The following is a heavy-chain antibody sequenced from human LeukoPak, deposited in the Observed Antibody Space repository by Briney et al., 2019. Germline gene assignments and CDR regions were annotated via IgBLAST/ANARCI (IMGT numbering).Heavy chain of an antibody. Sequence: SETLSLTRTVSGGSISSSSYYWGWIRQPPGKGLEWIGSIYYSGSTYYNPSLKSRVTISVDTSKNQFSLKLSSVTAADTAVYYCARDLGPEHIVVVTATTYNWFDPWGQGTLVTVSS. CDR3: ARDLGPEHIVVVTATTYNWFDP. CDR2: IYYSGST. CDR1: GGSISSSSYY. D-gene: IGHD2-21*02. J-gene: IGHJ5*02. V-gene: IGHV4-39*07.